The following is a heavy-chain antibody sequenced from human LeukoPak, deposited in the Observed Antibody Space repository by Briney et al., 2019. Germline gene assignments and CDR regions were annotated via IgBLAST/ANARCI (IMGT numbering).Heavy chain of an antibody. D-gene: IGHD6-6*01. CDR1: GGSFSGYY. CDR2: INHSRST. Sequence: SETLSLTCAVYGGSFSGYYWSWIRQPPGRGLEWSGEINHSRSTNYNRSLKSRVTISVDTSKNQFSLKLSSVTAADTAVYYCARLSQIVAFDIWGQGTMVTVSS. J-gene: IGHJ3*02. V-gene: IGHV4-34*01. CDR3: ARLSQIVAFDI.